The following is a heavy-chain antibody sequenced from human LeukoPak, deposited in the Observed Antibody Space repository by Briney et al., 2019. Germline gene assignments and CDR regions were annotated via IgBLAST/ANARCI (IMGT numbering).Heavy chain of an antibody. CDR1: GFTFSSYA. CDR2: ISGSGGST. V-gene: IGHV3-23*01. J-gene: IGHJ6*02. CDR3: AKLVSGSSDEARYYYGMDV. D-gene: IGHD1-26*01. Sequence: GGSLRLSCAASGFTFSSYAMSWVRQAPGKGLEWVSAISGSGGSTHYADSVKGRFTISRDNSKNTLYLQMNSLRAEDTAVYYCAKLVSGSSDEARYYYGMDVWGQGTTVTVSS.